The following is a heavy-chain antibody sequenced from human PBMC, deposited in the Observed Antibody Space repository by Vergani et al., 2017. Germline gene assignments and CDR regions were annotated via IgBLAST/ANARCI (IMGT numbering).Heavy chain of an antibody. J-gene: IGHJ6*02. CDR1: DSSIMTNPY. D-gene: IGHD3-10*01. V-gene: IGHV4-38-2*01. CDR3: ARHRGSGGFFPSSYFCGMDV. CDR2: IHHSGDT. Sequence: QVQLQESGPGLVKPSETLTLTCDVSDSSIMTNPYWGWFRQSPGKGLEWIGCIHHSGDTHYNSSLKSRVSISIVSSSKFSLSLTSVTAADTAIYYCARHRGSGGFFPSSYFCGMDVLGHGATVAVSS.